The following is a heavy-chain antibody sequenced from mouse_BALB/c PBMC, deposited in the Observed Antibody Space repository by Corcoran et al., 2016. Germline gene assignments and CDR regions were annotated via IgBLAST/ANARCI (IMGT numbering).Heavy chain of an antibody. CDR3: ASLYGNLYYAMDY. CDR1: GYSITSGYY. Sequence: DVQLQESGPGLVKPSQSLSLTCSVTGYSITSGYYWNWIRQFPGNKLEWMGYISYDGSNNYNPSLINRISITRDTSKNQFFLKLNSVTTEDTATYYCASLYGNLYYAMDYWGQGTSVTVSS. J-gene: IGHJ4*01. CDR2: ISYDGSN. V-gene: IGHV3-6*02. D-gene: IGHD2-1*01.